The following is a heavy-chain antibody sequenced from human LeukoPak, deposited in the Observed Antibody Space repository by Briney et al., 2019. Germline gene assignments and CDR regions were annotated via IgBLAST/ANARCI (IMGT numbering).Heavy chain of an antibody. Sequence: SETLSLTCTVSGGSVPIYYWHWIRQPPGKGLELIGYTYYSGSTDYNPSLRGRVAISVDTSKNQISLRLTSVTAADTAVYYCARTNMARDAFDIWGQGTMVTVSS. CDR3: ARTNMARDAFDI. J-gene: IGHJ3*02. CDR2: TYYSGST. D-gene: IGHD5-24*01. V-gene: IGHV4-59*02. CDR1: GGSVPIYY.